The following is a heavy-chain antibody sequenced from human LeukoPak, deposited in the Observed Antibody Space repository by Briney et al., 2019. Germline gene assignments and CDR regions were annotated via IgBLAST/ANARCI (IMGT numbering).Heavy chain of an antibody. CDR1: GFTFNLYW. J-gene: IGHJ4*02. D-gene: IGHD3-16*01. V-gene: IGHV3-7*01. CDR3: ARIGPGRFMYYFDY. CDR2: IKQDGGEK. Sequence: GGSLRLSCAASGFTFNLYWMGWVRQAPGKGLEWVANIKQDGGEKYYVDSVKGRLTISRDNARNSVYLQMNSLRAEDTAVYFCARIGPGRFMYYFDYWGRGTLVAVSS.